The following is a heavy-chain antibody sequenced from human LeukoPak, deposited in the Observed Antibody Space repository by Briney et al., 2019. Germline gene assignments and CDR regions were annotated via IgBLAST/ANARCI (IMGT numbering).Heavy chain of an antibody. CDR3: ARHLPSTTGRSYFDY. CDR2: IYYSGST. D-gene: IGHD1-1*01. J-gene: IGHJ4*02. Sequence: SEALSLTCTVSGGSISNYYWSWIRQPPGKGLEWIGYIYYSGSTNYNPSLKSRVTISVDTSKNQFSLKLSSVTAADTAVYYCARHLPSTTGRSYFDYWGQGTLVTVSS. CDR1: GGSISNYY. V-gene: IGHV4-59*08.